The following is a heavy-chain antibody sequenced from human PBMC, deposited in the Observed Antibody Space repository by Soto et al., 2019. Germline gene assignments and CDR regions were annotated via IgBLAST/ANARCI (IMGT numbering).Heavy chain of an antibody. CDR3: AKDLSRYAPQPTNFDY. CDR1: GLTFSSYA. V-gene: IGHV3-23*01. Sequence: PGGSLRLSCAASGLTFSSYAMSWVRQAPGEGLEWVSAISGSGGSTYYADSVKGRFTISRDNSKNTLYLQMNSLRAEDTAVYYCAKDLSRYAPQPTNFDYWSQGTLVTVSS. J-gene: IGHJ4*02. CDR2: ISGSGGST. D-gene: IGHD3-16*01.